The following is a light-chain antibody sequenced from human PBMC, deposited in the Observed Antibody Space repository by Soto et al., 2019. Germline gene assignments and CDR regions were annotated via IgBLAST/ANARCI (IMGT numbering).Light chain of an antibody. V-gene: IGKV3-20*01. J-gene: IGKJ4*01. CDR3: QHYGSSPGLT. Sequence: EIVLTQSPATLSLSPGERATLSCRASQSVSSYLAWYQQKPGQAPRLLIYGASSRATGIPDRFSASGSGTDFTLTISRLESEDSAVYYCQHYGSSPGLTFGGGTKVDI. CDR1: QSVSSY. CDR2: GAS.